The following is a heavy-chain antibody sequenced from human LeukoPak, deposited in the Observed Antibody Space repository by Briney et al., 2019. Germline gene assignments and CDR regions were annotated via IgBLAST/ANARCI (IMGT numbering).Heavy chain of an antibody. CDR1: GCTFTSYA. Sequence: PGGSVKVTCKASGCTFTSYAMRWVRQAPGQRLEWMGWINDGNGNTKYSQKFQGRVTITRDTSASTAYMELSSLRSEDTAVYYYARAGDYGDYDWFDPWGQGTLVTVSS. V-gene: IGHV1-3*01. D-gene: IGHD4-17*01. CDR3: ARAGDYGDYDWFDP. J-gene: IGHJ5*02. CDR2: INDGNGNT.